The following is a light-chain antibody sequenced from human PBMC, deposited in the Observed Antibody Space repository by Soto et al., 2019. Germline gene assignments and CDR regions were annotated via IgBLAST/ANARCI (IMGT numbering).Light chain of an antibody. Sequence: EVVMTQSPATLSVSPGERATLSCRASQTVRNNSTWYQQKPGQAPRLLIYGASSRATGIPDRFGGSGSGTDFTLTISRLEPEDFAVYYCLQYGASPRTFGQGTKVDIK. V-gene: IGKV3-20*01. CDR1: QTVRNN. CDR3: LQYGASPRT. J-gene: IGKJ1*01. CDR2: GAS.